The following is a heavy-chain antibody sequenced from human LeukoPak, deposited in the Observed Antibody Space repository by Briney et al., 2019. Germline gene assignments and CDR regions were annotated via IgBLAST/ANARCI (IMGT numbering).Heavy chain of an antibody. Sequence: SETLSLTCTVSGGSISSHYWSWIRQPPGKGLEWVGYIYYSGSTNYNPSLKSRVTISVDTSKNQFSLKLSSVTAADTAVYYCARAAYYDFWSGYDNFDSWGQGTLVTVSS. CDR3: ARAAYYDFWSGYDNFDS. CDR2: IYYSGST. CDR1: GGSISSHY. J-gene: IGHJ4*02. D-gene: IGHD3-3*01. V-gene: IGHV4-59*11.